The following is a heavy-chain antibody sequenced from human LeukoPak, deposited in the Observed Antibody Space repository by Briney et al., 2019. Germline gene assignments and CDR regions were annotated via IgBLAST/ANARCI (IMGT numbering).Heavy chain of an antibody. CDR1: GFTFSSSW. V-gene: IGHV3-7*03. J-gene: IGHJ3*01. D-gene: IGHD6-6*01. CDR3: ARSSYSSSSIV. CDR2: INADGSEG. Sequence: GGSLRLSCVASGFTFSSSWMSWSRQAPGKGRGWGSSINADGSEGYYADVVKGRFTISRDNAKNSLYLQINSLRAEDTAVYYCARSSYSSSSIVWGQGTMVTVSS.